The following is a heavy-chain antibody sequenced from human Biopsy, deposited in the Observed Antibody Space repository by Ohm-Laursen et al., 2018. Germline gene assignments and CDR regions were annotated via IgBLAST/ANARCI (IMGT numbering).Heavy chain of an antibody. D-gene: IGHD3-9*01. CDR1: GASVKTSGYF. CDR2: ISYNERT. V-gene: IGHV4-31*03. CDR3: VGEPKTGTAEAWYFDL. J-gene: IGHJ2*01. Sequence: SETLSLTCSVSGASVKTSGYFWAWIRQRPGKGLEWIGYISYNERTHYNPSLTSRLAISFDTSNNRISLQLRSVSVADTAVYYCVGEPKTGTAEAWYFDLWGRGSPVTVPS.